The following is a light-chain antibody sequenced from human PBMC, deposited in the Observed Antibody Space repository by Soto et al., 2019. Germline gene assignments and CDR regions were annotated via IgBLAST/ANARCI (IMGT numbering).Light chain of an antibody. V-gene: IGKV1-9*01. CDR3: LQYNTYPWT. J-gene: IGKJ1*01. CDR2: AAS. CDR1: QGISSY. Sequence: IQLTQSPSSLSASVGDRVTITCRASQGISSYLAWYQQKPGKAPKLLIYAASTLQSGVPSRFSGSGSGTEFTLTISSLQAEDFATYYCLQYNTYPWTFRHGTKVEIK.